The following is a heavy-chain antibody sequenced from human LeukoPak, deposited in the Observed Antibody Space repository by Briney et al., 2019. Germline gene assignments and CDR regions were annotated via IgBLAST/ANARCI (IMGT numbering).Heavy chain of an antibody. J-gene: IGHJ4*02. Sequence: GGSLRLSCAASGFTFGTYGMDWVRQAPGKGLEWVSAINDDAKNTFYADSVKDRFTISRDNSKNTLYLQMSSLTVEDTAIYYCAKRVPYGSSAVYFDSWGQGTLVTVSS. CDR1: GFTFGTYG. V-gene: IGHV3-23*01. CDR2: INDDAKNT. D-gene: IGHD6-6*01. CDR3: AKRVPYGSSAVYFDS.